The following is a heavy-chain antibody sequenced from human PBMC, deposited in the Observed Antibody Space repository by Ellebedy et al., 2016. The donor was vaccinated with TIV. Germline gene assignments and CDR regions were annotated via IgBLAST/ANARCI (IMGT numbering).Heavy chain of an antibody. CDR3: TRDHYDILTGPYDY. CDR2: IRSKAYGGTT. CDR1: GFTFSNAW. J-gene: IGHJ4*02. V-gene: IGHV3-49*04. Sequence: GESLKISCAASGFTFSNAWMSWVRQAPGKGLEWVGFIRSKAYGGTTEYAASVKGRFTISRDDSKSTAYPQMNSLKTEDTAVYYCTRDHYDILTGPYDYWGQGTLVTVSS. D-gene: IGHD3-9*01.